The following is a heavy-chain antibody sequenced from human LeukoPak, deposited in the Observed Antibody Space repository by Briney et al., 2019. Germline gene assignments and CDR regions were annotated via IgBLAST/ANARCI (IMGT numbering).Heavy chain of an antibody. CDR2: IYYSGST. D-gene: IGHD1-26*01. CDR3: ARPAGVGAYKRWFDP. CDR1: SYX. V-gene: IGHV4-39*01. Sequence: SYXWGWIRQPPGRGLEWIGSIYYSGSTYYNPSLKSRVTISVDTSKNQFSLKLSSVTAADTAVYYCARPAGVGAYKRWFDPWGQGTLVTVSS. J-gene: IGHJ5*02.